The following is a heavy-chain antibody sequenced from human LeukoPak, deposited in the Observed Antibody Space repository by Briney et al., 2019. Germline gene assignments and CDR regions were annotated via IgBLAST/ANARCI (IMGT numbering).Heavy chain of an antibody. Sequence: PGGSLRLSCAASGFIFDDYAMHWVRQAPGKGLEWVSGITWNSDSIDYADSVKGRFTISRDNAKNSLYLQMNSLRAEDTAVYYCARDPGTDGSSWYVLDNWGQGTLVTVSA. J-gene: IGHJ4*02. CDR2: ITWNSDSI. CDR3: ARDPGTDGSSWYVLDN. D-gene: IGHD6-13*01. CDR1: GFIFDDYA. V-gene: IGHV3-9*01.